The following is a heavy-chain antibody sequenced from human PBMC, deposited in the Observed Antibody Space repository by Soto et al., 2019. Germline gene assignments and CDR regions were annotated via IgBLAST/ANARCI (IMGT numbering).Heavy chain of an antibody. D-gene: IGHD4-17*01. J-gene: IGHJ5*02. V-gene: IGHV3-48*02. CDR2: INSDSSTI. CDR3: AREPSGGDDYGDPRES. CDR1: GFSFSYYS. Sequence: GGSLRLSCAASGFSFSYYSMNWVRQAPGKGLEWISYINSDSSTIYLADSVKGRFTISRDNGKNSLFLQMNSLRDDDTAVYYCAREPSGGDDYGDPRESWGQGTLVTVSS.